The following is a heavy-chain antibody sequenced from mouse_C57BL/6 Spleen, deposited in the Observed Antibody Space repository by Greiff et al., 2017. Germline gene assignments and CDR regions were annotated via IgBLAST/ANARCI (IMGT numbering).Heavy chain of an antibody. D-gene: IGHD3-1*01. V-gene: IGHV1-82*01. CDR1: GYAFSSSW. J-gene: IGHJ4*01. CDR3: ARERSRDYAMDY. Sequence: QVQLQQSGPELVKPGASVKISCKASGYAFSSSWMNWVKQRPGKGLEWIGRIYPGDGDTNYNGKFKGKATLTADTSSSTAYMQLSSLTSEDSAVYFCARERSRDYAMDYWGQGTSVTVSS. CDR2: IYPGDGDT.